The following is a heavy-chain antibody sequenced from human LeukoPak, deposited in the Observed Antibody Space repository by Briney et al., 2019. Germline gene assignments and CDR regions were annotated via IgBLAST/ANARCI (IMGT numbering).Heavy chain of an antibody. CDR1: GFTFSTYP. Sequence: PGGSLRLSCEASGFTFSTYPMHWVRQAPDKGLEWVAMISYHGSNEYYADSVKGRFTISRDNSKNTLYLQMNNPRVEDPAIYYCARVHDTTGYYHYFDSWGQGTLVTVSS. V-gene: IGHV3-30*04. J-gene: IGHJ4*02. CDR2: ISYHGSNE. CDR3: ARVHDTTGYYHYFDS. D-gene: IGHD3-9*01.